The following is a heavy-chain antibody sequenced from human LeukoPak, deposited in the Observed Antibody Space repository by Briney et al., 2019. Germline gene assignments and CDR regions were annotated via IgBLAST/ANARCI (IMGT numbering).Heavy chain of an antibody. J-gene: IGHJ6*02. CDR3: ARDSPNYDILTGYRYGMDV. D-gene: IGHD3-9*01. CDR1: GFTFSSYS. CDR2: ISSSSSYI. Sequence: GGSLRLSCAASGFTFSSYSMNWVRQAPGKGLEWVSSISSSSSYIYYADSVKGRFTIPRDNAKNSLYLQMNSLRAEDTAVYYCARDSPNYDILTGYRYGMDVWGQGTTVTVSS. V-gene: IGHV3-21*01.